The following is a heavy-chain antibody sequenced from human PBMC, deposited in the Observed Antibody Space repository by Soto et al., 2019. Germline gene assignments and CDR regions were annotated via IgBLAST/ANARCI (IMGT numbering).Heavy chain of an antibody. CDR3: ARRDASEAFDI. V-gene: IGHV3-53*01. CDR2: VYRGGST. J-gene: IGHJ3*02. CDR1: GFNVSNSY. Sequence: PVGSLRLSCVASGFNVSNSYMHWVRQAPGKGLEWVSVVYRGGSTYYADSMKGRFTISRDNSKNTLFLQMHSLRVEDMAVYYCARRDASEAFDIWGQGTMVTVSS.